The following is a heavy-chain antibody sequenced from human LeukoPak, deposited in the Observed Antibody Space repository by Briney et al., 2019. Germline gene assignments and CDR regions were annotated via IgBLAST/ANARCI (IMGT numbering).Heavy chain of an antibody. D-gene: IGHD3-9*01. CDR2: IYTSGST. CDR3: AGADRYFDWLPTSGYFDY. V-gene: IGHV4-4*07. Sequence: SETLSFTCTVSGGSISSYYWSWIRQPAGKGLEWIGRIYTSGSTNYNPSLKSRVTMSVDTSKNQFSLKLSSVTAANTAVYYCAGADRYFDWLPTSGYFDYWGQGTLVTVSS. CDR1: GGSISSYY. J-gene: IGHJ4*02.